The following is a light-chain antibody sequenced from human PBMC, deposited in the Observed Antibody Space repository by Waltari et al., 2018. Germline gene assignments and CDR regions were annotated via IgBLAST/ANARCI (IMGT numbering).Light chain of an antibody. CDR3: NSYTGSSSWV. V-gene: IGLV2-14*03. J-gene: IGLJ3*02. CDR2: DVS. Sequence: QSALTQPASLSGSPGQSITISCTGTSGDVGFYNYVSWYQQHPGKAPRLIIYDVSERPPWVSNRFSGSKSGNTASLTISGLQAEDEADYYCNSYTGSSSWVFGGGTKLTVL. CDR1: SGDVGFYNY.